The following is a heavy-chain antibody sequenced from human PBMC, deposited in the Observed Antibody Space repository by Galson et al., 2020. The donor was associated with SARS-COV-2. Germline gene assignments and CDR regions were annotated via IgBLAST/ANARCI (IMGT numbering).Heavy chain of an antibody. CDR2: IYYSGST. J-gene: IGHJ5*02. D-gene: IGHD3-22*01. CDR3: ARLLARSDYSDWFDP. V-gene: IGHV4-59*11. CDR1: GGSIGSHY. Sequence: SETLSLTCTVSGGSIGSHYWSWIRQPPGKGLEWIGYIYYSGSTTYNPSLRTRVSISVDTSNNHFSLKLNSVTPADTAVYYCARLLARSDYSDWFDPWGQGTLVTVSS.